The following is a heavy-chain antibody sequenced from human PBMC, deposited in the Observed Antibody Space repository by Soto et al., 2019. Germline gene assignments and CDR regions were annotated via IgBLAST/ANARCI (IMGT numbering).Heavy chain of an antibody. CDR2: IYTSGST. Sequence: SETLSLTCTVSGGSISSYYWSWTRQPAGKGLEWIGRIYTSGSTNYNPSLKSRVTMSVDTSKNQFSLKLSSVTAADTAVYYCAREGEWELLPGAFDIWGQGTMVTVSS. CDR1: GGSISSYY. CDR3: AREGEWELLPGAFDI. V-gene: IGHV4-4*07. J-gene: IGHJ3*02. D-gene: IGHD1-26*01.